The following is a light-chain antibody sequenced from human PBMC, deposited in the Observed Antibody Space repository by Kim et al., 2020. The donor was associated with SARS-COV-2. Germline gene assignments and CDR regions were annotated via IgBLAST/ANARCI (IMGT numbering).Light chain of an antibody. V-gene: IGKV1-27*01. CDR3: QRSNSGPWT. Sequence: DIQMTQSPSSLSASVGDRVTITCRSSQSISNFLAWYQQKPGTVPKLLIYDASILQSGVPSRFSGSGSGTDFTLTISSLQPEDVATYYCQRSNSGPWTFSQGTKVDIK. J-gene: IGKJ1*01. CDR2: DAS. CDR1: QSISNF.